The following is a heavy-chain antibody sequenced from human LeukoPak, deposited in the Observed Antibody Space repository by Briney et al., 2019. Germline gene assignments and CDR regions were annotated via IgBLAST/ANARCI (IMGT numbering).Heavy chain of an antibody. Sequence: GASVKVSRKASGYTFTTFGISRVRQAPGQGLEWMGWISPYNGNTNYAQNLQGRLTMTTDTSTTTAYMELRSLRSDDTAVYYCARMGCLSPSCYTLDYWGQGTLVTVSS. CDR1: GYTFTTFG. V-gene: IGHV1-18*01. J-gene: IGHJ4*02. CDR2: ISPYNGNT. D-gene: IGHD2-2*02. CDR3: ARMGCLSPSCYTLDY.